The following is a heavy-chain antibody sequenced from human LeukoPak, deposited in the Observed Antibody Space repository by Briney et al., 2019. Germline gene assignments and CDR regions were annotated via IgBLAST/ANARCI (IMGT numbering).Heavy chain of an antibody. CDR2: ISGSGGST. CDR1: GFTFSSYS. CDR3: AKEGGKMATITPFDY. J-gene: IGHJ4*02. Sequence: PGGSLRLSCAASGFTFSSYSMNWVRQAPGKGLEWVSAISGSGGSTYYADSVKGRFTISRDNSKNTLYLQMNSLRAEDTAVYYCAKEGGKMATITPFDYWGQGTLVTVSS. D-gene: IGHD5-24*01. V-gene: IGHV3-23*01.